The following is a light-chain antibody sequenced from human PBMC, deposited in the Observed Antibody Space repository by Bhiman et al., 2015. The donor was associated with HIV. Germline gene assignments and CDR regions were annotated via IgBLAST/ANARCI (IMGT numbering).Light chain of an antibody. Sequence: NFMLTHALSLSESPGKTVTISCTRSSGSIASNYVQWYQQRPGSSPTTVIYEDNQRPSGVPDRFSGSIDSSSNSASLIISGLKTDDEADYYCQSYDTNNPWVFGGGTKLTVL. CDR1: SGSIASNY. J-gene: IGLJ3*02. V-gene: IGLV6-57*01. CDR3: QSYDTNNPWV. CDR2: EDN.